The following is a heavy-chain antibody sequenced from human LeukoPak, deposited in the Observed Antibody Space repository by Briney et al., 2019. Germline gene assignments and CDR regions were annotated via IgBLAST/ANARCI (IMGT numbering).Heavy chain of an antibody. Sequence: PSETLSLTCGVFGGSFSEYYWTWIRQSPGKGLEWTGEINHSGTTNYNPSLESRVTISVDTSKNQFSLNLSSVTAADTAVYYCASNGPLLSDTNRYYFNYWGQGTLVTVSS. J-gene: IGHJ4*02. CDR3: ASNGPLLSDTNRYYFNY. CDR1: GGSFSEYY. V-gene: IGHV4-34*01. D-gene: IGHD2-8*01. CDR2: INHSGTT.